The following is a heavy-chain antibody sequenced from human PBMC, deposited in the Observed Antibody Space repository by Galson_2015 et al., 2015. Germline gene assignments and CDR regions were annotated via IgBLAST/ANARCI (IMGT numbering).Heavy chain of an antibody. CDR2: TFYRSKWYN. V-gene: IGHV6-1*01. Sequence: CAISGDSDSSNSATWNWIRQSPSRGLEWLGRTFYRSKWYNDYAVSVKSRMTVNPDTSKNQFSLQLNSVTPDDTAIYYCARRAYGSWSPLVWGHGTLVTVSS. CDR1: GDSDSSNSAT. J-gene: IGHJ4*01. CDR3: ARRAYGSWSPLV. D-gene: IGHD3-10*01.